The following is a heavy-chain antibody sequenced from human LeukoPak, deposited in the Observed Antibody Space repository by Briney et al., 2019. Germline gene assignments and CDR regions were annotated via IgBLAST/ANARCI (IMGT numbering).Heavy chain of an antibody. CDR3: ARHPYYYYYMDV. Sequence: SETLSLTCTVSGSSISSSSYYWDWIRQPPGKGLEWIGSIYYSGTTYYNPSLKSRVTISVDTSKNQFSLKLSSVTAADTAVYYCARHPYYYYYMDVWGNGTTVTISS. J-gene: IGHJ6*03. V-gene: IGHV4-39*01. CDR2: IYYSGTT. CDR1: GSSISSSSYY.